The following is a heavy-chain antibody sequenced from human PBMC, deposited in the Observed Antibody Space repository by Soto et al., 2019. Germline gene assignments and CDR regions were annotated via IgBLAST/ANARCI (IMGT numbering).Heavy chain of an antibody. J-gene: IGHJ4*02. CDR2: ISYDGSNK. CDR1: GFTFSSYA. CDR3: ARVGSKYSSSSLLID. V-gene: IGHV3-30-3*01. D-gene: IGHD6-6*01. Sequence: GGSLRLSCAASGFTFSSYAMHWVRQAPGKGLEWVAVISYDGSNKYYADSVKGRFTISRDNSKNTLYLQMNSLRAEDTAVYYCARVGSKYSSSSLLIDWGQGTLVTVSS.